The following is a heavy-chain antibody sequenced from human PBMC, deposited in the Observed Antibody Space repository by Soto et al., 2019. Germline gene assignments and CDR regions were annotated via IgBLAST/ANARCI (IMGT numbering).Heavy chain of an antibody. Sequence: QVQLVQSGAEVKKPGSSVKVSCKASGGTFSNYAITWVRQAPGQGLEWMGGIIPMFRTPNYAQKFQGRVTITADESTSTAYMGLNSLTSEDTAMYYCARDAGRHSYDVTGYYFDYWGQGTLVTVPS. J-gene: IGHJ4*02. CDR3: ARDAGRHSYDVTGYYFDY. CDR1: GGTFSNYA. V-gene: IGHV1-69*12. D-gene: IGHD3-9*01. CDR2: IIPMFRTP.